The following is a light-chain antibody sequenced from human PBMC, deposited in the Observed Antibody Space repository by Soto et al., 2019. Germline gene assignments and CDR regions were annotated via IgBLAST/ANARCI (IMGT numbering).Light chain of an antibody. CDR2: AAS. J-gene: IGKJ4*01. Sequence: DIQVTQYPSSLSASVGDRVTITCRASQGIKNYLAWYQQKPGEIPKLLIYAASTLESGIPPRFSGSGSGTDFTLTISNLQPDDFATYYCQQFDNYPLTFGGGTKVEI. CDR1: QGIKNY. V-gene: IGKV1-27*01. CDR3: QQFDNYPLT.